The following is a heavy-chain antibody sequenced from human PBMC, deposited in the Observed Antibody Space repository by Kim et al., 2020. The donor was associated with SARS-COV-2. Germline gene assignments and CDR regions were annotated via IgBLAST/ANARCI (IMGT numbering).Heavy chain of an antibody. CDR3: ARGRMFGSGSPGHTFDF. CDR1: GYTFTDYF. CDR2: INCNSGGA. Sequence: ASVKVSCKASGYTFTDYFLHWLRQAPGQGLEWMGRINCNSGGANYAQRFQGRVTMTRDTSISTIYMGLSGLRSDDTVVYYCARGRMFGSGSPGHTFDFWGQGTEVTVSS. D-gene: IGHD3-10*01. V-gene: IGHV1-2*05. J-gene: IGHJ3*01.